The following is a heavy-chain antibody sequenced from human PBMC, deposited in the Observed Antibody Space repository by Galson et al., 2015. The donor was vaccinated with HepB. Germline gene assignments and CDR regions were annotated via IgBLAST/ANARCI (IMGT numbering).Heavy chain of an antibody. D-gene: IGHD3-9*01. V-gene: IGHV3-30*18. Sequence: SLRLSCAASGFTFSSYGMHWVRQAPGKGLEWVAVISYDGSNKYYADSVKGRFTISRDNSKNTLYLQMNSLRAEDAAVYYCAKEGPFLEYFDWRFNSPPHYWGQGTLVTVSS. J-gene: IGHJ4*02. CDR1: GFTFSSYG. CDR2: ISYDGSNK. CDR3: AKEGPFLEYFDWRFNSPPHY.